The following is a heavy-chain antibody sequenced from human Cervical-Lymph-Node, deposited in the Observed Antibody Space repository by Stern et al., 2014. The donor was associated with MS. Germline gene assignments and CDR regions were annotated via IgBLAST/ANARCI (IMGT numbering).Heavy chain of an antibody. CDR3: ARAYTYYSNSAGY. CDR2: IIPTFETP. Sequence: VQLVESGAEVKKPGSSVKVSCKASGGTFSSYEITWVRQAPGQGLEWMGGIIPTFETPTYAQKFQDRVTISADESTSTAYMELSSLKSEDTAIYFCARAYTYYSNSAGYWGQGTLVTVSS. D-gene: IGHD3-10*01. J-gene: IGHJ4*02. V-gene: IGHV1-69*01. CDR1: GGTFSSYE.